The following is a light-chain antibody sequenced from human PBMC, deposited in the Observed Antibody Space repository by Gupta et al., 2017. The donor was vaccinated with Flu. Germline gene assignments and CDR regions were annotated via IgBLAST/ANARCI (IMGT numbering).Light chain of an antibody. CDR1: QGFRSY. V-gene: IGKV1-9*01. Sequence: DIQLTQSPSFLSASVGDRVTITCRASQGFRSYLAWYQKKPGKAPNLLIYAASTLQTGVPSRFSGSGSGTEFTLTISSLQPEDFATYYCQQLNSYPRTFGKGTKVEIK. J-gene: IGKJ1*01. CDR2: AAS. CDR3: QQLNSYPRT.